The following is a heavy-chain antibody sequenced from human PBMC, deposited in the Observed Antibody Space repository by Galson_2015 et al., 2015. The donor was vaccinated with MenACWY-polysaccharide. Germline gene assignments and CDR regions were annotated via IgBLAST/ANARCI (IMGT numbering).Heavy chain of an antibody. J-gene: IGHJ4*02. CDR1: GGSISRSSHY. V-gene: IGHV4-39*07. CDR2: VSYSGSA. CDR3: ARAGRTDIVVGGYGWGFDY. D-gene: IGHD2-2*01. Sequence: SETLSLTCTVSGGSISRSSHYWGWIRQPPGKGLEWIGTVSYSGSAYYNASLKSRVTISVDTSKNQFSLKLSSVTAADTAIYYCARAGRTDIVVGGYGWGFDYWGQGALVTVSS.